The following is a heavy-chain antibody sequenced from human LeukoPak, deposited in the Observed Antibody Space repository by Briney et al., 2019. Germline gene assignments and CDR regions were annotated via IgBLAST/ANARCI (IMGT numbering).Heavy chain of an antibody. D-gene: IGHD5-12*01. Sequence: SETLSLTCAVYGGSFSGYYWSWIRQPPGKGLEWIGEINHSGSTNYNPSLKSRVTISVDTSKNQFSLKLSSVTAADTAVYYCARLPTITFFDYWGQGTLVTVSS. CDR3: ARLPTITFFDY. J-gene: IGHJ4*02. CDR1: GGSFSGYY. V-gene: IGHV4-34*01. CDR2: INHSGST.